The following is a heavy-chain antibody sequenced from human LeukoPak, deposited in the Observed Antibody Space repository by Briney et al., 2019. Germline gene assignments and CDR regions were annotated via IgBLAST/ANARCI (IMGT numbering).Heavy chain of an antibody. D-gene: IGHD2-15*01. V-gene: IGHV4-59*08. CDR3: ARLEYCSGGRCFSYYYGMDV. CDR2: IYYSGST. CDR1: GGSISSYY. Sequence: PSETLSLTCTVSGGSISSYYWSWIRQPPGKGLEWIGYIYYSGSTNYNPSLKSRVTISVDTSKNQFSLKLSSVTAADTAVYYCARLEYCSGGRCFSYYYGMDVWGQGTTVTVSS. J-gene: IGHJ6*02.